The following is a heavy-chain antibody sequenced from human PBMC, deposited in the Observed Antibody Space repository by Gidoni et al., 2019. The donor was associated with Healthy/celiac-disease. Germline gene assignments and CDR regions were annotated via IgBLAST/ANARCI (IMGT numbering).Heavy chain of an antibody. D-gene: IGHD3-22*01. CDR2: IRSKAYGGTT. CDR1: GFTFGDYA. Sequence: EVQLVESGGGLVQPGRSLRLSCTASGFTFGDYAMSWVRQAPGKGLEWVGFIRSKAYGGTTEYAASVKGRFTISRDDSKSIAYLQMNSLKTEDTAVYYCTRESAPDYYDSSGYLEYWGQGTLVTVSS. CDR3: TRESAPDYYDSSGYLEY. V-gene: IGHV3-49*04. J-gene: IGHJ4*02.